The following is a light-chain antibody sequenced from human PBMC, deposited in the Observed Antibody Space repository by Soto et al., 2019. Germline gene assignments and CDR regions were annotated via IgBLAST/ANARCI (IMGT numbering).Light chain of an antibody. Sequence: EIVLTQSPGTLSLSPGEIATLACRASQSVSSTYVARYQQKPGQAPRLLIYGASSSATGIPDRFRGSGSGTDFTLTISRLEPEDFAVYYFQPYGSLVLTFGGGTKVAIK. V-gene: IGKV3-20*01. J-gene: IGKJ4*01. CDR1: QSVSSTY. CDR2: GAS. CDR3: QPYGSLVLT.